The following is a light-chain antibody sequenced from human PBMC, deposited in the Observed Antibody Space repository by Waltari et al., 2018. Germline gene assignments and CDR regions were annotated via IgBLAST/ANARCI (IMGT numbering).Light chain of an antibody. J-gene: IGLJ2*01. CDR3: SSYAGSTTNVL. V-gene: IGLV2-23*02. Sequence: QSAMTQPDSVYGTPGQTITNSCIGTSSDIGSYNLVAWYQQPPGKAPKLMIYEVSKWPSGVSNRFSGSKSGNTASLTISGLQAEDEADYYCSSYAGSTTNVLFGGGTKLTVL. CDR1: SSDIGSYNL. CDR2: EVS.